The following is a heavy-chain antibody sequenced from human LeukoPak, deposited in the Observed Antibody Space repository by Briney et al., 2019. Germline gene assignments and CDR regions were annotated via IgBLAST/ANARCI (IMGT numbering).Heavy chain of an antibody. CDR3: ARYSSPLSYYYDSSGYYAH. Sequence: GASVTVSCKASGYTFNGHYMHWVRQAPGQGLEWMGWINPNSGGTNYAQKFQGRVTMTRDTSISTAYMELSRLRSDDTAVYYCARYSSPLSYYYDSSGYYAHWGQGTLVTVSS. V-gene: IGHV1-2*02. CDR1: GYTFNGHY. CDR2: INPNSGGT. D-gene: IGHD3-22*01. J-gene: IGHJ4*02.